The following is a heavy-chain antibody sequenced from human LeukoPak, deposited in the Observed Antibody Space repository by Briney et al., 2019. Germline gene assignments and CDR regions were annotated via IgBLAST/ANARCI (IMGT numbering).Heavy chain of an antibody. D-gene: IGHD6-13*01. CDR2: MNPNSGNT. J-gene: IGHJ6*03. V-gene: IGHV1-8*01. CDR3: ARAAAGRLYYYYYMDV. CDR1: GCTFTSYD. Sequence: ASVKVSCKASGCTFTSYDINWVRQATGQGLEWMGWMNPNSGNTGYAQKFQGRVTMTRNTSISTAYMELSSLRSEDTAVYYCARAAAGRLYYYYYMDVWGKGTTVTVSS.